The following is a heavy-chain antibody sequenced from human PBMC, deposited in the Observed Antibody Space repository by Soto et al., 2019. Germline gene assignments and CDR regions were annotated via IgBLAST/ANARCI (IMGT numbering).Heavy chain of an antibody. V-gene: IGHV4-61*01. CDR3: ARGGTIQVWLRD. J-gene: IGHJ4*02. CDR1: GGSVSSGSYY. CDR2: IYYSGST. D-gene: IGHD5-18*01. Sequence: PSETLSLTCSVSGGSVSSGSYYWGWIRQPPAKGPEWIGYIYYSGSTNYNPSLKSRVTISVDTSKNQFSLKLSSVTAADTAVYYCARGGTIQVWLRDWGQGTLVTVSS.